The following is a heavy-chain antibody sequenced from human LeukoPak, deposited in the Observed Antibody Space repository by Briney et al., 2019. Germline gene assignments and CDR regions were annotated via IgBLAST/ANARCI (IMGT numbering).Heavy chain of an antibody. CDR3: ARERSKAPPR. Sequence: PSETLSLTCTVSGCSISSYYWSWIRQPPGKGLEWIGYIYYSGSTNYNPSLKSRVTISVDTSKNQFSLKLSSVTAADKAVYYCARERSKAPPRWGQGTLVTVSS. V-gene: IGHV4-59*01. J-gene: IGHJ4*02. CDR1: GCSISSYY. CDR2: IYYSGST. D-gene: IGHD6-13*01.